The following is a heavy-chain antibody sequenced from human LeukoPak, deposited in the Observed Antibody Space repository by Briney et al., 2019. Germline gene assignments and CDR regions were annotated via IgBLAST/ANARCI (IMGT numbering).Heavy chain of an antibody. D-gene: IGHD3-3*01. CDR3: ATRGQWLLSFDY. CDR1: GYTFTGYY. Sequence: ASVKVSCKASGYTFTGYYMHWVRQAPGQGLEWMGWINPNSGGTNYAQKFQGRATMTRDTSIGTAYMELSRLRSDDTAVYYCATRGQWLLSFDYWGQGTLVTVSS. J-gene: IGHJ4*02. CDR2: INPNSGGT. V-gene: IGHV1-2*02.